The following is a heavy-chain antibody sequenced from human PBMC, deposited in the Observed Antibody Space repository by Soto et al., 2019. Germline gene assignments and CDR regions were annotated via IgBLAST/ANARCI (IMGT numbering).Heavy chain of an antibody. V-gene: IGHV1-46*01. CDR3: AREGYYGSGSYRAPKYYGMDV. CDR2: INPSGGST. Sequence: XSVKVSCKASGYTFTSYYMHWVRQAPGQGLEWMGIINPSGGSTSYAQKFQGRITMTRDTSTSTVYMELSSLRSEDTAVYYCAREGYYGSGSYRAPKYYGMDVWGQGTTVTVSS. CDR1: GYTFTSYY. D-gene: IGHD3-10*01. J-gene: IGHJ6*02.